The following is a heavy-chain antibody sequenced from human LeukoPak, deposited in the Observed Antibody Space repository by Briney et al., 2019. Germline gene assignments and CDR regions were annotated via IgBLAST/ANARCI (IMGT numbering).Heavy chain of an antibody. V-gene: IGHV4-59*08. Sequence: SETLSLTCTVSGGSISSYYWSWIRQPPGKGLEWIGYIYYSGSTNYNPSLKSRVTISVDTSKNQFSLKLSSVTAADTAVYYCARGAVAFIDYWGQGTLVTVSS. CDR3: ARGAVAFIDY. D-gene: IGHD6-19*01. CDR1: GGSISSYY. J-gene: IGHJ4*02. CDR2: IYYSGST.